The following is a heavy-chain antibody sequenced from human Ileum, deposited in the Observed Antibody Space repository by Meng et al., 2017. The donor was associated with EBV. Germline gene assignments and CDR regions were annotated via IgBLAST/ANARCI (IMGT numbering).Heavy chain of an antibody. CDR2: IDPNTGNP. V-gene: IGHV7-4-1*02. CDR1: GYTFTSYA. D-gene: IGHD5-24*01. Sequence: QVQLVQSGSELKQPGXSVKVSXRPSGYTFTSYAIKWVRQAPGQGPDWMGWIDPNTGNPTYDQGFTGRFVFSLDTSVSTAYLQINSLRADDTAVYYCARDSPLDGYSLLDYWGQGTLVTVSS. J-gene: IGHJ4*02. CDR3: ARDSPLDGYSLLDY.